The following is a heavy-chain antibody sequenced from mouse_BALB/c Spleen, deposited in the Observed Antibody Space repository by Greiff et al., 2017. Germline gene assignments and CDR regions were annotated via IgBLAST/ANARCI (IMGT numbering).Heavy chain of an antibody. J-gene: IGHJ3*01. Sequence: DVQLVESGGGLVKPGGSLKLSCAASGFTFSSYAMSWVRQTPEKRLEWVASISSGGSTYYPDSVKGRFTISRDNARNILYLQMSSLRSEDTAMDYCARGRTPAWFAYWGQGTLVTVSA. CDR3: ARGRTPAWFAY. V-gene: IGHV5-6-5*01. CDR1: GFTFSSYA. CDR2: ISSGGST.